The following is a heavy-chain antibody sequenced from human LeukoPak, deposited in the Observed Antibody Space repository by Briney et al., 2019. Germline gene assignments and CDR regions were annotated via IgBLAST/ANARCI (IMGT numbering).Heavy chain of an antibody. J-gene: IGHJ5*02. CDR3: ARHFVPVHSAGSGNWFDP. CDR2: MYHSGSS. Sequence: SDTLSLTCTVSGGSISSSTYWWGWIRQPPGKGLEWIGSMYHSGSSYYNPSLKSRVTVSVDTSSNQFSLKLNSVTATDTAVYYCARHFVPVHSAGSGNWFDPRGQGIMVTVSS. V-gene: IGHV4-39*01. CDR1: GGSISSSTYW. D-gene: IGHD2-21*01.